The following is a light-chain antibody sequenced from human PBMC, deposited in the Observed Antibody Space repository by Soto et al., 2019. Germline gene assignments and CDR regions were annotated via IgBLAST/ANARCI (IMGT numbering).Light chain of an antibody. Sequence: QAVVTQPPSASGTPGQSGTISCSGSRSNIGFNAVSWYQQLPGTAPKLLIYTINQRPSGVPDRFSGSKSGASASLAISGLQSEDEGDYYCAAWDDNLNGVVFGGGTKVTVL. CDR3: AAWDDNLNGVV. CDR2: TIN. V-gene: IGLV1-44*01. J-gene: IGLJ2*01. CDR1: RSNIGFNA.